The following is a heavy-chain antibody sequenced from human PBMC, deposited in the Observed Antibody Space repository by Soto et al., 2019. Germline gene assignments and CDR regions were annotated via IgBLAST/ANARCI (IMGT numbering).Heavy chain of an antibody. CDR2: ISYSGST. Sequence: SETLSLTCTVSGGSISSYYWSWIRQPPGKGLEWIGYISYSGSTNYNPSLKRRVTISVDTSKNQFSLKLSSVTAADTAVYYCARTRSAAAYYYYGMDVWGQGTAVTVSS. J-gene: IGHJ6*02. D-gene: IGHD6-13*01. CDR3: ARTRSAAAYYYYGMDV. V-gene: IGHV4-59*01. CDR1: GGSISSYY.